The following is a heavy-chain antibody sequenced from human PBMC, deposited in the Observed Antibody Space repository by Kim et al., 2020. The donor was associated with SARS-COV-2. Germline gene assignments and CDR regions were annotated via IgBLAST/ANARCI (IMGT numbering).Heavy chain of an antibody. CDR3: TRVREMDTKD. J-gene: IGHJ4*02. CDR2: TT. D-gene: IGHD5-18*01. V-gene: IGHV3-72*01. Sequence: TTKYTASEKGRYTISRDNPKNSLYQQMNSLKTEDAAVYYCTRVREMDTKDWGQGTLVTVSS.